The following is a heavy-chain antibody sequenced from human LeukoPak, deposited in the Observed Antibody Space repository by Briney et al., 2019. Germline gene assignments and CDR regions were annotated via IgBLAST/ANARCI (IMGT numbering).Heavy chain of an antibody. D-gene: IGHD1-1*01. CDR2: IKQDGREK. CDR3: VRHQGTTFDY. CDR1: GFTFSTSW. V-gene: IGHV3-7*01. Sequence: GGSLRLSCAASGFTFSTSWMTWVRQAPGKGLEWVANIKQDGREKYYVDSVKGRFTISRDNTKNSLYLQMNGLRAEDTAVYYCVRHQGTTFDYWGQGTWSPSP. J-gene: IGHJ4*02.